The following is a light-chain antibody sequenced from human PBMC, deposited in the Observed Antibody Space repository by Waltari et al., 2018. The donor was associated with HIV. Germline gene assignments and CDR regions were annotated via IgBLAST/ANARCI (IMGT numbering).Light chain of an antibody. CDR2: DVS. CDR1: SSDVGGYNY. J-gene: IGLJ1*01. V-gene: IGLV2-14*01. CDR3: SSYTSSSTPVV. Sequence: QSALTQPASVSGSPGQSITISCTGTSSDVGGYNYVSWYQQYPGKAPKLMIYDVSNRRSGVANRFSGSKSGNTASLPIFWLQAEDEADYYCSSYTSSSTPVVFGAGTKVTVL.